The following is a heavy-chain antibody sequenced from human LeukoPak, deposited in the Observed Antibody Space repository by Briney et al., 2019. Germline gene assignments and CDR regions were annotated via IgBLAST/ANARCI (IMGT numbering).Heavy chain of an antibody. CDR3: ARVYDSSGDAFDI. Sequence: PSETLSPTCAVYGGSFSGYYWSWIRQPPGKGLEWIGEINHSGSTNYNPSLKSRVTISVDTSKNQFSLKLSSVTAADTAVYYCARVYDSSGDAFDIWGQGTMVTVSS. V-gene: IGHV4-34*01. D-gene: IGHD3-22*01. CDR1: GGSFSGYY. J-gene: IGHJ3*02. CDR2: INHSGST.